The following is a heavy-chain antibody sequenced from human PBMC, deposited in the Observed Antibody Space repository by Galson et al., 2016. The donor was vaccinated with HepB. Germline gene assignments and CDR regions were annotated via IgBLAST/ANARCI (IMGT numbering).Heavy chain of an antibody. Sequence: TLSLTCTVSGDSISSGAYYWSWIRQHPGKGLECIGYIYYSGTTYYNPPLKSRVTISVDASKNQFSLKLASVTAADTAVYYCARRTVRYESWFDPWGQGTLVTVSS. J-gene: IGHJ5*02. CDR2: IYYSGTT. CDR3: ARRTVRYESWFDP. CDR1: GDSISSGAYY. V-gene: IGHV4-31*03. D-gene: IGHD4-17*01.